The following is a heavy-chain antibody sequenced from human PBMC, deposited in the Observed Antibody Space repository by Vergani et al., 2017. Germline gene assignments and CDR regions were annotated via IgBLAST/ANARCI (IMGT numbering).Heavy chain of an antibody. D-gene: IGHD2-2*01. Sequence: EVQLVESGGGLVQPGGSLRLSCAASGFTFSSYWMSWVRQAPGKGLEWVANIKQDGSEKYYVDSVKGRFTISRDNAKNTLYLQMNSLRAEDTAVYYCAKDQVPAATWKWFDPWGQGTLVTVSS. CDR1: GFTFSSYW. V-gene: IGHV3-7*01. CDR3: AKDQVPAATWKWFDP. J-gene: IGHJ5*02. CDR2: IKQDGSEK.